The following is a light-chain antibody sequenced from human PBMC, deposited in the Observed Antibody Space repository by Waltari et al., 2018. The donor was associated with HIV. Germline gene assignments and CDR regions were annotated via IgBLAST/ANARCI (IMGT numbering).Light chain of an antibody. CDR3: QQTYSTPWT. CDR2: AAS. Sequence: DIQMTQSPSSLSASVGDRVTITCRASQSISSYLNWYQQKPGKAPKLLIYAASSLQSGVPSRFSCSGSGTDFTLTISSLQPEDFATYYCQQTYSTPWTFGQGTKVEIK. CDR1: QSISSY. V-gene: IGKV1-39*01. J-gene: IGKJ1*01.